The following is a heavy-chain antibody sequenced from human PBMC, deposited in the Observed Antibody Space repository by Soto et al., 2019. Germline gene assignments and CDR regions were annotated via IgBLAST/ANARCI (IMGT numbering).Heavy chain of an antibody. Sequence: SETLSLTCTVSGGSISSYYWSWIRQPPGKGLEWIGYIYYSGSTNYNPSLKSRVTISVDTSKNQFSLKLSSVTAADTAVYYCARTYYDILTGHYFDYWGQGTLVTVS. CDR2: IYYSGST. D-gene: IGHD3-9*01. V-gene: IGHV4-59*01. J-gene: IGHJ4*02. CDR1: GGSISSYY. CDR3: ARTYYDILTGHYFDY.